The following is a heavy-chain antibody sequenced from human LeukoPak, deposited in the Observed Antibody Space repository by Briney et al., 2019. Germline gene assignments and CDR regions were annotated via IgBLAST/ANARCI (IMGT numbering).Heavy chain of an antibody. Sequence: GGSLRLSCAASGFTFSSYWMHWVRQAPGKGLVWVSRINSDGSSTSYADSVKGRFTISRDNAKNTLYLQMNSLRAEDTAVYYCATVNRGYCSGGSCYYSDYWGQGTLVTVSS. CDR2: INSDGSST. V-gene: IGHV3-74*01. CDR1: GFTFSSYW. J-gene: IGHJ4*02. CDR3: ATVNRGYCSGGSCYYSDY. D-gene: IGHD2-15*01.